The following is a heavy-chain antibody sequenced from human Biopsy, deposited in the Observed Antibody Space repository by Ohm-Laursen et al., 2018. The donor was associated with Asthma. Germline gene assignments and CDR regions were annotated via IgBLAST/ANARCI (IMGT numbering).Heavy chain of an antibody. V-gene: IGHV1-2*06. J-gene: IGHJ5*02. CDR1: GGTLSNYV. D-gene: IGHD6-13*01. Sequence: SVKVSCKVSGGTLSNYVFSWVRQAPGQGLEWMGRINPNSGGTNYAQKFQGRATMTRDTSISTAYMEVSRLRSDDTAVYYCARGQKSAGDRWFDPWGQGTLVTVSS. CDR2: INPNSGGT. CDR3: ARGQKSAGDRWFDP.